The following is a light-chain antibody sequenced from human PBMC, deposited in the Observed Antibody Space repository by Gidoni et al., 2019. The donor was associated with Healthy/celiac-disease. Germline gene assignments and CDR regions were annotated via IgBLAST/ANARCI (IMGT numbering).Light chain of an antibody. J-gene: IGKJ2*01. CDR1: QSVLYSSNNKNY. CDR3: QQYYSTPYT. CDR2: WAS. Sequence: DIVMTQSPHFLAVSLGEWATINCKSSQSVLYSSNNKNYLAWYQQKPGQPPKLLIYWASTRESGVPDRFSGSGSGTDFTLTISSLQAEDVAVYYCQQYYSTPYTFGQGTKLEIK. V-gene: IGKV4-1*01.